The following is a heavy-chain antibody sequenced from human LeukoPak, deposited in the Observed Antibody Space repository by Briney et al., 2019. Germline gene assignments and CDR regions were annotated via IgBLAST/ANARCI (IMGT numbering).Heavy chain of an antibody. J-gene: IGHJ4*02. CDR3: ARDLVVTSGY. V-gene: IGHV3-33*01. CDR2: IWYDGSNK. D-gene: IGHD2-2*01. CDR1: GFTFSSYG. Sequence: GGSLRLSCAASGFTFSSYGMHWVRQAPGKGLEWVAVIWYDGSNKYYADSVKGRFTISRDNSKNTLYLQMNSLRAEDTAVYYCARDLVVTSGYWGQGTLVTVSS.